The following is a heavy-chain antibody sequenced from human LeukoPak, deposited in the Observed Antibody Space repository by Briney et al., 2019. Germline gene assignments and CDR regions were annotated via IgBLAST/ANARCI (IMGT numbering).Heavy chain of an antibody. CDR3: TTGTWIQLWLADY. Sequence: TGGSLRLSCAASGFTFTKAWMSWVRQATGKGLEWVGHINPSSDGGTTDYAALVKGRFSISRDDSKNTLHLQMNRLKTEDTAVYYCTTGTWIQLWLADYWGQGTLVTVSS. CDR2: INPSSDGGTT. D-gene: IGHD5-18*01. CDR1: GFTFTKAW. J-gene: IGHJ4*02. V-gene: IGHV3-15*01.